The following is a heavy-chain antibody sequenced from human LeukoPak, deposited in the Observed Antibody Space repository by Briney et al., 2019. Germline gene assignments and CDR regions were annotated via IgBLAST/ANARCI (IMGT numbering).Heavy chain of an antibody. Sequence: SETLSLTCTMSGGSISGGSISTYYWTWIRQPPGKGLEWIGYIYYSGSTSYNPSLKSRVTISLDMSKNQFSLKLNSVTAADTAVYYCARVYDSSGHHIDYWGQGTLVTVFS. CDR3: ARVYDSSGHHIDY. D-gene: IGHD3-22*01. V-gene: IGHV4-59*08. CDR1: GGSISTYY. CDR2: IYYSGST. J-gene: IGHJ4*02.